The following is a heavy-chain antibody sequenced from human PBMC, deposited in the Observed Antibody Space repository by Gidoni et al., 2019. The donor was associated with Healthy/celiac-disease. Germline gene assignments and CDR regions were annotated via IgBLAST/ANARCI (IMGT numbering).Heavy chain of an antibody. CDR1: GFIFSNAW. CDR2: IKSKTDGGTT. J-gene: IGHJ4*02. Sequence: EVQLVVSGGGLVKPGGSLRLSCAASGFIFSNAWMSWVRQAPGKGLEWVGRIKSKTDGGTTDYAAPVKGRFTISRDDSKNTLYLQMNSLKTEDTAVYYCTTDGGYSSGWYVDYWGQGTLVTVSS. CDR3: TTDGGYSSGWYVDY. V-gene: IGHV3-15*01. D-gene: IGHD6-19*01.